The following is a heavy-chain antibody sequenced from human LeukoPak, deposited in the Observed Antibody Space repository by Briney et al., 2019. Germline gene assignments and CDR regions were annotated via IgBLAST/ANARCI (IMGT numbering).Heavy chain of an antibody. CDR3: ARDQLGGDPDNYYYYYMDV. Sequence: PGGSLRLSCTTSGFFFGAYAMSWFRQAPGKGLEWVSFIRSKTYGGAIEYAASVKGRFTISRDDSKGIAYLQMNSLRTEDTAVYYCARDQLGGDPDNYYYYYMDVWGKGTTVTVSS. V-gene: IGHV3-49*03. CDR2: IRSKTYGGAI. CDR1: GFFFGAYA. D-gene: IGHD4-17*01. J-gene: IGHJ6*03.